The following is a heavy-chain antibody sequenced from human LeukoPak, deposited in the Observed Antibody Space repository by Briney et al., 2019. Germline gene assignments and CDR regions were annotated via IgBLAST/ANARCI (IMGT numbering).Heavy chain of an antibody. CDR2: VDHTGDM. D-gene: IGHD1-14*01. CDR3: AGQNQADFDY. CDR1: GGSITSYS. J-gene: IGHJ4*01. V-gene: IGHV4-59*08. Sequence: PSETLSLTCSVSGGSITSYSWSWIRQPPGKGLEWIGYVDHTGDMNYNPSLKGRITMEVDTSKSQFSLRMNSVTAADTATYFCAGQNQADFDYWGRGTLVTVSS.